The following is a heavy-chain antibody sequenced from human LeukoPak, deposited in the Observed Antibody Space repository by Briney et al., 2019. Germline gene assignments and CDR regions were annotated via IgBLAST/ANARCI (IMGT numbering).Heavy chain of an antibody. V-gene: IGHV4-39*01. CDR1: GGSISDGGYY. J-gene: IGHJ4*02. CDR2: IYYSGST. Sequence: SETLSLTCTVSGGSISDGGYYWGWIRQPPGKGLEWIGSIYYSGSTYYNPSLKSRVTISVDTSKNQFSLKLSSVTAADTAVYYCARSEPSYYNVVDYWGQGTLVTVSS. D-gene: IGHD3-10*01. CDR3: ARSEPSYYNVVDY.